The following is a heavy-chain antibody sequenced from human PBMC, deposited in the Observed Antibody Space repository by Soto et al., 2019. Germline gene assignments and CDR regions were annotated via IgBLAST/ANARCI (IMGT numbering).Heavy chain of an antibody. CDR2: IYHSGST. V-gene: IGHV4-4*02. J-gene: IGHJ6*02. Sequence: QVQLQESGPGLVKPSGTLSLTCAVSSGSISSAHWWNWVRQPPGKGLEWIGEIYHSGSTNYNPSLKSRVTVSVDKSMNQSSLKLTSVTAADTAVYYCATNSYYSLGVWGQGTTVTVSS. CDR1: SGSISSAHW. CDR3: ATNSYYSLGV.